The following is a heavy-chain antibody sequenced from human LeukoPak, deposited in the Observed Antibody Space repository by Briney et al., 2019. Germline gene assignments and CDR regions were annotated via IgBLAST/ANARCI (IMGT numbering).Heavy chain of an antibody. J-gene: IGHJ4*02. CDR1: GFTFDDYA. V-gene: IGHV3-9*01. CDR2: ISWNSGSI. CDR3: AKVGSGWSIDY. Sequence: PGRSLRLSCAASGFTFDDYAMHWVRQAPGKGLEWVSGISWNSGSIGYADSVKGRFTISRDNAKNSLYLQMNSLRAEDTALYYCAKVGSGWSIDYWGQGTLVTVSS. D-gene: IGHD6-19*01.